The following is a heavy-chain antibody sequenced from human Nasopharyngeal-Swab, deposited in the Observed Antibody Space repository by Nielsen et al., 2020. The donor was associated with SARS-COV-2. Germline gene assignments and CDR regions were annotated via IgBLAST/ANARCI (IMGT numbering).Heavy chain of an antibody. D-gene: IGHD3-10*01. CDR2: ISYDGSNK. CDR3: AREGVTMVRGEGDAFDI. CDR1: GFTFSSYG. V-gene: IGHV3-30*03. Sequence: GESLKISCAASGFTFSSYGMHWVRQAPGKGLEWVAVISYDGSNKYYADSVKGRFTISRDNSKNTLYLQMNSLRAEDMAVYYCAREGVTMVRGEGDAFDIWGQGTMVTVSS. J-gene: IGHJ3*02.